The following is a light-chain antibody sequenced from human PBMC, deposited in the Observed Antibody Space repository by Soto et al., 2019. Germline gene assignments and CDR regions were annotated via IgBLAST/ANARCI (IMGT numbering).Light chain of an antibody. J-gene: IGLJ1*01. CDR2: EVS. CDR3: SSYTSSTPYV. V-gene: IGLV2-14*01. Sequence: QSVLTQPASVSGSPGQSISISCTGTSSDVGGYNYVSWYQQQPGKAPKLMIYEVSSRPSGVSDRFSGSKSGNTASLTISGLQAGDEADYYCSSYTSSTPYVFGTGTKVTVL. CDR1: SSDVGGYNY.